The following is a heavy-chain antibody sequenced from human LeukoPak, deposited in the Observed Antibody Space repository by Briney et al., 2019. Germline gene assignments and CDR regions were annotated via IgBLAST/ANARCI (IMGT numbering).Heavy chain of an antibody. Sequence: SETLSLACTVSGGSISSYYWSWIRQPPGKGLEWIGYIYYSGSTNYNPSLKSRVTISGDTSKNQFSLKLTSVTAADTAVYYCARETSQKGAHYMDVWGKGTTVTISS. V-gene: IGHV4-59*01. CDR1: GGSISSYY. J-gene: IGHJ6*03. CDR2: IYYSGST. CDR3: ARETSQKGAHYMDV. D-gene: IGHD3-16*01.